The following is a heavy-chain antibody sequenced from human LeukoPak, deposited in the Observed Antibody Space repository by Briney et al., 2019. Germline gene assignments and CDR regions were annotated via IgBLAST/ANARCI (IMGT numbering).Heavy chain of an antibody. J-gene: IGHJ1*01. V-gene: IGHV3-30*03. CDR2: ISYDGSNK. Sequence: GRSLRLSCAASGFTFSSYGMHWVRQAPGKGLEWVAVISYDGSNKYYADSVKGRFTISRDNSKNTLYLQMNSLRAEDTAVYYCARGYCSSTSCSLRHWGQGTLVTVSS. CDR1: GFTFSSYG. CDR3: ARGYCSSTSCSLRH. D-gene: IGHD2-2*01.